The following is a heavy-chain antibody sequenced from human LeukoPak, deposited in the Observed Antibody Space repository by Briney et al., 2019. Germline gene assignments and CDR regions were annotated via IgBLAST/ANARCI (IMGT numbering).Heavy chain of an antibody. J-gene: IGHJ3*02. CDR2: ISGSSVYI. D-gene: IGHD6-19*01. V-gene: IGHV3-21*01. CDR3: ARVSVAGAVIDAFDM. Sequence: PGGSLRLSCAASGFTFSSYWMNWVRQAPGKGLEWVSCISGSSVYIYYADSLKGRFTISRDNAKNSLYLQMNGLRAEDTAVYYCARVSVAGAVIDAFDMWGQGTMVTVSS. CDR1: GFTFSSYW.